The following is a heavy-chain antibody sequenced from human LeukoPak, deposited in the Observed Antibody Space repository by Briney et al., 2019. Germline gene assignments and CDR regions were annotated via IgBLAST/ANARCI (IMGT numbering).Heavy chain of an antibody. V-gene: IGHV1-69*02. J-gene: IGHJ4*02. CDR2: IIPILGIA. D-gene: IGHD3-3*01. Sequence: SVKVSCKASGGTFTSYTISWVRQAPGQGLEWMGRIIPILGIANYAQKFQGRVTITADKSTSTAYMELSSLRSEDTAVYYCASGLRFLEWLPVDYWGQGTLVTVSS. CDR1: GGTFTSYT. CDR3: ASGLRFLEWLPVDY.